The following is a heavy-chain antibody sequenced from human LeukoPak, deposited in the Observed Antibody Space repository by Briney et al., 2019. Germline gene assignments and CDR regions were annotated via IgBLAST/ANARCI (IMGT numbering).Heavy chain of an antibody. CDR2: INPNSGDT. V-gene: IGHV1-2*02. D-gene: IGHD6-19*01. J-gene: IGHJ4*02. CDR1: GYTFTGYY. CDR3: AREISSGWSDY. Sequence: GASVKVSCEASGYTFTGYYMYWVRQAPGQGLEWMGWINPNSGDTNYAQKFQGRVTMTRDTSISTAYMELSGLRSDDTAVYYCAREISSGWSDYWGQGTLVTVSS.